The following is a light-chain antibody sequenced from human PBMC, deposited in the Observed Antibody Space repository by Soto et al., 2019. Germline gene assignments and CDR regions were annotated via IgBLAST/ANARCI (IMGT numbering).Light chain of an antibody. CDR3: QQSYSTPFT. CDR1: QSISSY. J-gene: IGKJ3*01. CDR2: AAS. V-gene: IGKV1-39*01. Sequence: DIQMTQSPSSLSASVGDRVTITCRASQSISSYLNWYQQKPGKAPKLLIYAASSLQSGVPSRFSGSGSWTDFTLTISSLQPEDFAPYYCQQSYSTPFTFGLGTKVDIK.